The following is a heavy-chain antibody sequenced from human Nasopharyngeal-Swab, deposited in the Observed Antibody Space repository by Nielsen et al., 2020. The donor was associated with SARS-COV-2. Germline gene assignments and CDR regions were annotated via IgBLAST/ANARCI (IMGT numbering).Heavy chain of an antibody. CDR3: ATAARYCSSTSCYTFSY. V-gene: IGHV1-24*01. CDR2: FDPEDGET. CDR1: GYTLTELS. Sequence: ASVKVSCKVSGYTLTELSMHWVRQAPGKGLEWMGGFDPEDGETIYAQKFQGRVTMTEDTSTDTAYMELSSLRSEDTAVYYCATAARYCSSTSCYTFSYWGQGTLVTVSP. J-gene: IGHJ4*02. D-gene: IGHD2-2*02.